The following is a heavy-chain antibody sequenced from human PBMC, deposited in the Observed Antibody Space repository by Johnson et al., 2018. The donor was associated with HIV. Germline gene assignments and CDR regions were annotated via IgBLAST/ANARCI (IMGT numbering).Heavy chain of an antibody. CDR2: IKQGGSEK. CDR1: GFTFSSYW. Sequence: VQLVESGGGLVQPGGSLRLSCVASGFTFSSYWMSWVRQAPGKGLEWVANIKQGGSEKYYVDSVKGRFTISRDDSKNTAYLQMNSLKTEDTAMYYCARGSLTDDSFAEWGQGTMVFVSS. V-gene: IGHV3-7*01. D-gene: IGHD2-8*01. CDR3: ARGSLTDDSFAE. J-gene: IGHJ3*01.